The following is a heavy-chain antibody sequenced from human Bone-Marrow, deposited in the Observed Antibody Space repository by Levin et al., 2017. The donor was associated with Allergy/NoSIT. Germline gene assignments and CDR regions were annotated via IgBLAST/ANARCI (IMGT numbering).Heavy chain of an antibody. V-gene: IGHV3-48*01. Sequence: GESLKISCAASGFTFSSYSMNWVRQAPGKGLEWVSYISSSSSTIYYADSVKGRFTISRDNAKNSLYLQMNSLRAEDTAVYYCARDIGAADYYFDYWGQGTLVTVSS. CDR1: GFTFSSYS. CDR3: ARDIGAADYYFDY. CDR2: ISSSSSTI. D-gene: IGHD3-10*01. J-gene: IGHJ4*02.